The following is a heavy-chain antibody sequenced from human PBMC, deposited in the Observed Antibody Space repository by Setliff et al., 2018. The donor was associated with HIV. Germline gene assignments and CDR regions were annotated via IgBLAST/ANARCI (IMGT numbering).Heavy chain of an antibody. J-gene: IGHJ5*02. CDR2: TNPSGST. V-gene: IGHV4-34*01. CDR1: VGSFSGHY. D-gene: IGHD3-10*01. CDR3: ARATSPRPMVRGGWFDP. Sequence: SETLSLTCAVYVGSFSGHYWIWIRQPPGKGLEWIGETNPSGSTKYNPSLESRLTISVDTSSNHFSLRLTSVTAADTAVYYCARATSPRPMVRGGWFDPWGQGTLVTVSS.